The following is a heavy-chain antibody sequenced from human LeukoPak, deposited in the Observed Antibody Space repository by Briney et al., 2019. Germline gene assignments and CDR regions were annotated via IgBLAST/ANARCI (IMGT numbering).Heavy chain of an antibody. Sequence: PSETLSLTCTVSGGSISSSSYYWGWIRQPPGKGREWIGSIYYSGSTYYNPSLKSRVTISVDTSKNQFSLKLSSVTAADTAVYYCARHRVVGAISDYWGQGTLVTVSS. CDR2: IYYSGST. D-gene: IGHD1-26*01. CDR1: GGSISSSSYY. CDR3: ARHRVVGAISDY. J-gene: IGHJ4*02. V-gene: IGHV4-39*01.